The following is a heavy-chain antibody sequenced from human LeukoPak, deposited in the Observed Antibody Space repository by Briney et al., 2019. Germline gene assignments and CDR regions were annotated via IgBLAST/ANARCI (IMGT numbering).Heavy chain of an antibody. CDR2: ISGSGGST. CDR3: AKDPRVGSRVATPCH. CDR1: GFTFSSYA. V-gene: IGHV3-23*01. Sequence: SGGSLRLSCAASGFTFSSYAMSWVRQAPGKGLEWVSAISGSGGSTYYADSVKGRFTISRDNSKSTLFLQMNSLRAEGTAVYYCAKDPRVGSRVATPCHWGQGTLVTASS. J-gene: IGHJ4*02. D-gene: IGHD5-24*01.